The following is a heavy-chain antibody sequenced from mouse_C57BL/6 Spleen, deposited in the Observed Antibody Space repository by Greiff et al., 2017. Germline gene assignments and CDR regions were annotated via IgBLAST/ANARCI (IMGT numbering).Heavy chain of an antibody. D-gene: IGHD2-3*01. CDR1: GYTFTSYW. CDR3: ARSHGYYSWFAD. Sequence: VQRVESGAELVKPGASVKLSCKASGYTFTSYWMHWVKQRPGQGLEWIGLIHPNSGSTNYNEKFKSKATLTVDKSSSTAYMQLTSLTSEDSAVYSCARSHGYYSWFADWGQGTLVTVSA. CDR2: IHPNSGST. V-gene: IGHV1-64*01. J-gene: IGHJ3*01.